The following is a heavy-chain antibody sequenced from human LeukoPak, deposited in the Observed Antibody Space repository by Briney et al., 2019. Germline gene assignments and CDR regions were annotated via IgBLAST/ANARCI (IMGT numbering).Heavy chain of an antibody. CDR2: ISSSGSTI. CDR3: ARDIWGEQWLPNPDFDY. Sequence: PGGSLRLSCAASGFTFSDYYMSWIRQAPGKGLEWVSYISSSGSTIYYADSVKGRFTISRDNAKNSLYLQMNSLGAEDTAVYYCARDIWGEQWLPNPDFDYWGQGTLVTVSS. CDR1: GFTFSDYY. D-gene: IGHD6-19*01. V-gene: IGHV3-11*01. J-gene: IGHJ4*02.